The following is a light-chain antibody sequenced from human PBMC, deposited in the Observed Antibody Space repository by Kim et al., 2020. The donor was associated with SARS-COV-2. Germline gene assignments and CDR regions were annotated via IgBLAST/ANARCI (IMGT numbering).Light chain of an antibody. V-gene: IGKV3-20*01. CDR2: SAS. CDR3: QHYGSSLSWT. CDR1: HRVSCTY. J-gene: IGKJ1*01. Sequence: AGACRTHRPRHRVSCTYLSWYQHSPCQAPRLLTYSASSRATGIPDRVSGSGPGTDFSHTISSLAPEDFAVYYCQHYGSSLSWTFGQGTKVDIK.